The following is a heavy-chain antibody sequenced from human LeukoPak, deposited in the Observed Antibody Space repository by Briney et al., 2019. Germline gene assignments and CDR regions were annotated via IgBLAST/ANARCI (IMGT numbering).Heavy chain of an antibody. CDR3: ARDSSGITMVRGVIITGEFDY. J-gene: IGHJ4*02. D-gene: IGHD3-10*01. CDR1: GFTFSSYS. CDR2: ISSSSSTI. Sequence: GRSLRLSCAASGFTFSSYSMNWVRQAPGKGLEWVSYISSSSSTIYYADSVKGRFTISRDNAKNSLYLQMNSLRAEDTAVYYCARDSSGITMVRGVIITGEFDYWGQGTLVTVSS. V-gene: IGHV3-48*01.